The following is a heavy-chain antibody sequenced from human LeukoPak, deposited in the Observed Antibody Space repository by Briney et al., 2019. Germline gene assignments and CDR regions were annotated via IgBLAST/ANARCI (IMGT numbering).Heavy chain of an antibody. CDR2: IYYSGST. V-gene: IGHV4-59*01. D-gene: IGHD6-19*01. CDR3: ARRDSSGPLGGWYFDL. Sequence: KTSETLSLTCTVSGGSISSYYWSWIRQPPGKGLEWIGYIYYSGSTNYNPSLKSRVTISVDTSKNQFSLKLSSVTAADTAVYYCARRDSSGPLGGWYFDLWGRGTLVTVSS. J-gene: IGHJ2*01. CDR1: GGSISSYY.